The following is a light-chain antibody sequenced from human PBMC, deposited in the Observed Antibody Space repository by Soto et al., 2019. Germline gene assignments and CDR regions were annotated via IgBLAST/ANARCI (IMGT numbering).Light chain of an antibody. V-gene: IGLV2-14*01. J-gene: IGLJ2*01. CDR1: SSDVGGYNY. Sequence: QSVLTQPASVSGSPEQSITIFCTGTSSDVGGYNYVSWYQQHPGKAPKLMIYEISNRPSGVSYRFSGSKSGNTASLTISGLQAEAEADYYCSSYPSSTTLVFGGGTKLTVL. CDR2: EIS. CDR3: SSYPSSTTLV.